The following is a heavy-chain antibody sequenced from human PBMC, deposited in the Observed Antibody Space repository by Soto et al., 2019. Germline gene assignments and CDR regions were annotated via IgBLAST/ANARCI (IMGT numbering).Heavy chain of an antibody. CDR1: GFTLSGRS. CDR3: ARGWFGPDV. CDR2: IDNAGTDS. Sequence: EVQLVESGGGLVQPGGSLRLSCAASGFTLSGRSMHWVRQAQGKGLVWVSGIDNAGTDSTYADSVKGRSTSSRDTAKNMLYLQMNSLSVEDTAVYYCARGWFGPDVWGKGTTVTVSS. D-gene: IGHD3-10*01. V-gene: IGHV3-74*01. J-gene: IGHJ6*04.